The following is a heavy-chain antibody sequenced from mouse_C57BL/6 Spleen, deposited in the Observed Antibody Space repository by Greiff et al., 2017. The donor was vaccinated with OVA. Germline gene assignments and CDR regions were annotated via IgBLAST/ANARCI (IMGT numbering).Heavy chain of an antibody. J-gene: IGHJ2*01. D-gene: IGHD3-1*01. V-gene: IGHV1-69*01. CDR3: ARGLRSIFDD. CDR2: IDPSDSYT. Sequence: QVQLKQSGAELVMPGASVKLSCKASGYTFTSYWMHWVKQRPGQGLEWIGEIDPSDSYTNYNQKFKGKSTLTVDKSSSTAYMQLSSLTSEDSAVYYCARGLRSIFDDWGQGTTLTVSS. CDR1: GYTFTSYW.